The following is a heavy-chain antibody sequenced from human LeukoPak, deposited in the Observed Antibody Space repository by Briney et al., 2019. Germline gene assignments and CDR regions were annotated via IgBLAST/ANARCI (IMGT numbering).Heavy chain of an antibody. CDR2: IYYSGST. CDR3: ARDRPYYDILTGYSYYYYGMDV. J-gene: IGHJ6*02. CDR1: GGSISSYY. V-gene: IGHV4-59*01. Sequence: PSETLSLTCIISGGSISSYYWSWIRQPPGKGLEWIGYIYYSGSTNYNPSLKSRVTISVDTSKNQFSLKLSSVTAADTAVYYCARDRPYYDILTGYSYYYYGMDVWGQGTTVTVSS. D-gene: IGHD3-9*01.